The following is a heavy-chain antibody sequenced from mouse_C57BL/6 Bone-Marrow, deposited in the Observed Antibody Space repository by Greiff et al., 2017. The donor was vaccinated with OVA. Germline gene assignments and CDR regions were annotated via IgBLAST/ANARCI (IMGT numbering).Heavy chain of an antibody. D-gene: IGHD2-2*01. J-gene: IGHJ4*01. CDR3: ARLLYYGYDDAMDY. Sequence: QVQLKESGAELMKPGASVKLSCKATGYTFTGYWIEWVKQRPGHGLEWIGEILPGSGSTNSNEKFKGKATFTADTSSNTAYMQLSSLTTEDSAIYYCARLLYYGYDDAMDYWGQGTSVTVSS. CDR1: GYTFTGYW. V-gene: IGHV1-9*01. CDR2: ILPGSGST.